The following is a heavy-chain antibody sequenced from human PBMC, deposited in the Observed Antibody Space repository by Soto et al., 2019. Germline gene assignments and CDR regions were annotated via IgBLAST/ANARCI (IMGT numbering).Heavy chain of an antibody. CDR1: GYTFTSYD. Sequence: QVQLVQSGAEVKKPGASVKVSCKASGYTFTSYDINWVRQATGQGLEWMGWMNPNSGNTGYAQKFQGRVTRTRNTSISTAYMELSSLRSEDTAVYYWASGGPHYYYYGMDVWGQGTTVTVSS. CDR2: MNPNSGNT. CDR3: ASGGPHYYYYGMDV. J-gene: IGHJ6*02. V-gene: IGHV1-8*01.